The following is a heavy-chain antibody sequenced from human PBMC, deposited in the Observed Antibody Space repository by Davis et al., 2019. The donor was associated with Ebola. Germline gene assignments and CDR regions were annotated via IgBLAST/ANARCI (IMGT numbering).Heavy chain of an antibody. J-gene: IGHJ4*02. D-gene: IGHD6-13*01. Sequence: GESLKISCAASGFTFSDYYMSWLRQAPGKGLEWVSYISSSGSTIYYADSVKGRFTISRDNAKNSLYLQMNSLRAEDTALYYCAKAAAAGTGVFDYWGQGTLVTVSS. CDR3: AKAAAAGTGVFDY. CDR1: GFTFSDYY. CDR2: ISSSGSTI. V-gene: IGHV3-11*01.